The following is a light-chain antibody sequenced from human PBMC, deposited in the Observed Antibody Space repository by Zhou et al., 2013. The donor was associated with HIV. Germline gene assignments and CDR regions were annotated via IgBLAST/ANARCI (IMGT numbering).Light chain of an antibody. CDR3: QQANSFPLT. Sequence: DIQLTQSPSFLSASVGDRVTITCRASQVISSYLAWYQQKPGKAPQLLIYAASTLQSGVPSRFSGSGSGTEFTLTISSLQPEDFATYYCQQANSFPLTFGGGTKVEIK. J-gene: IGKJ4*01. CDR2: AAS. V-gene: IGKV1-9*01. CDR1: QVISSY.